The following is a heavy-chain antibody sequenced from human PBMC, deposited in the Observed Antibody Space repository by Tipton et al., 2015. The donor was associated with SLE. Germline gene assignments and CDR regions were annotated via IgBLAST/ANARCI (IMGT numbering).Heavy chain of an antibody. CDR3: ARGSGDSPHDAFDI. CDR1: GGSISSGAYY. J-gene: IGHJ3*02. CDR2: IYYSGST. Sequence: GLVKPSQTLSLTCTVSGGSISSGAYYWNWIRQHPGKGLESIGFIYYSGSTYYSPSLKSRVTISVDTSKNQFSLKLSSVTAADTAVYYCARGSGDSPHDAFDIWGQGTIVTVSS. V-gene: IGHV4-31*03. D-gene: IGHD4-17*01.